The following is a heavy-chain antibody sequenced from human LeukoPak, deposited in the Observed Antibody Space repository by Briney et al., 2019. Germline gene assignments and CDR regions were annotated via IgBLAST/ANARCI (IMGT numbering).Heavy chain of an antibody. V-gene: IGHV5-51*01. CDR3: ARLGGYCSSTSCYADWFDP. D-gene: IGHD2-2*01. CDR1: GYSFTSYW. Sequence: GESLKISCKGSGYSFTSYWIGWVRQMPVKGLEWMGNIYPGDSDTRYSPSFQGQVTISADKSISTAYLQWSSLKASDTAMYYCARLGGYCSSTSCYADWFDPWGQGTLVTVSS. J-gene: IGHJ5*02. CDR2: IYPGDSDT.